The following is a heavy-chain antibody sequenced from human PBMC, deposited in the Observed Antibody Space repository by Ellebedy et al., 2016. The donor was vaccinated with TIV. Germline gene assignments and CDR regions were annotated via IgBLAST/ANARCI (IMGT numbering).Heavy chain of an antibody. J-gene: IGHJ4*02. CDR3: TTHYYSNYAYDY. D-gene: IGHD4-11*01. V-gene: IGHV1-24*01. CDR2: FDPEDGET. CDR1: GYTLTELS. Sequence: AASVKVSCKVSGYTLTELSMHWVRQAPGKGLEWMGGFDPEDGETIYAEKFQGRVTMTEETSTATAYIELSSLRSEETAVDYCTTHYYSNYAYDYWGQGTLVTVSS.